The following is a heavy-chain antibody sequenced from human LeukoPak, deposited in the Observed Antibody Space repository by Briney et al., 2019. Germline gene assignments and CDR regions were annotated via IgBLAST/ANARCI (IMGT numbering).Heavy chain of an antibody. Sequence: ASVKVSCKASGYTFTSYAMHWVRQAPGQRLEWMGWINAGNGNTKYSQKFQGRVTITRDTSASTAYMELSSLRSEDTAVYYCARDVGLYCGGDCYPDYWGQGTLVTVSS. D-gene: IGHD2-21*02. J-gene: IGHJ4*02. CDR1: GYTFTSYA. CDR3: ARDVGLYCGGDCYPDY. CDR2: INAGNGNT. V-gene: IGHV1-3*01.